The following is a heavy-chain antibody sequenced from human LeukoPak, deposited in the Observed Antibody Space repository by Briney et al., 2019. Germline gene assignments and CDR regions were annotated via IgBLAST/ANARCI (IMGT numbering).Heavy chain of an antibody. Sequence: GALRLSCAASGFTVSSNYMSWVRQAPGKGLDWVSVIFSGGGRNYADSVKGRFTISRDNAKNSLYLQMNSLRAEDTAVYYCARKYGSGSYYYMDVWGKGTTVTVSS. V-gene: IGHV3-53*01. CDR2: IFSGGGR. CDR1: GFTVSSNY. CDR3: ARKYGSGSYYYMDV. J-gene: IGHJ6*03. D-gene: IGHD3-10*01.